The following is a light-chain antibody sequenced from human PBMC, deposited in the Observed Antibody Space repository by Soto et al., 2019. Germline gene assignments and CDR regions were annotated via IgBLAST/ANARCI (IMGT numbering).Light chain of an antibody. Sequence: EIVLTQSPGTLSLSPGERATLSCRASQSVSSIYLAWYQQKPGQAPRLLIYGASTRATGIPDRFSGSGSGTDFTLTISRLEPDDFAVYYCQQCGSSPLFTFGPGTKVDIK. J-gene: IGKJ3*01. CDR1: QSVSSIY. V-gene: IGKV3-20*01. CDR3: QQCGSSPLFT. CDR2: GAS.